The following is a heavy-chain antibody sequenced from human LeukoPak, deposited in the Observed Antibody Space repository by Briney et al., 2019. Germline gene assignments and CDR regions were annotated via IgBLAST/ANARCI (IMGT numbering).Heavy chain of an antibody. J-gene: IGHJ4*02. CDR1: GGTFSSYA. CDR2: ITPIFGTA. D-gene: IGHD2-2*02. CDR3: ARAEGYCSSTSCYSLDY. Sequence: SVKVSCKASGGTFSSYAISWVRQAPGQGLEWMEGITPIFGTANYAQKFQGRVTITADESTSTAYMELSSLRSEDTAVYYCARAEGYCSSTSCYSLDYWGQGTLVTVSS. V-gene: IGHV1-69*01.